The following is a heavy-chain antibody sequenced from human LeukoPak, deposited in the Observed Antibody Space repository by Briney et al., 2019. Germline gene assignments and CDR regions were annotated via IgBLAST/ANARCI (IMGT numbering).Heavy chain of an antibody. D-gene: IGHD3-3*01. V-gene: IGHV1-69*01. CDR2: IIPIFGTA. CDR1: GGTFSSYA. Sequence: SVKVSCKASGGTFSSYAISWVRQAPGQGLEWMGGIIPIFGTASYAQKFQGRVTITADESTSTAYMELSSLRSEDTAVYYCATGAVTYYYYYYMDVWGKGTTVTVSS. CDR3: ATGAVTYYYYYYMDV. J-gene: IGHJ6*03.